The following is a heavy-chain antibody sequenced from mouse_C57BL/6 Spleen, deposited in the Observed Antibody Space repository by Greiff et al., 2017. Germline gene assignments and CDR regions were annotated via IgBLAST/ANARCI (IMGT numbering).Heavy chain of an antibody. J-gene: IGHJ4*01. V-gene: IGHV6-3*01. CDR2: IRLISDNYAT. Sequence: EVNLVESGGGLVHPGGSMKLSCVASGFTFSNYWMNWVRQSPEQGLEWVAQIRLISDNYATHYAESVQGRFTISRDDTKSRVDLQMNNIMAEETGIYYCTGYDNNYYAMDYWGQGTTVTVSS. CDR3: TGYDNNYYAMDY. CDR1: GFTFSNYW. D-gene: IGHD1-3*01.